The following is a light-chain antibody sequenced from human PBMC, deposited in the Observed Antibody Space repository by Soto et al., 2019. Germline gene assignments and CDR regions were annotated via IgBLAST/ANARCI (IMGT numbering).Light chain of an antibody. V-gene: IGKV3-20*01. CDR1: QSVTNNY. Sequence: EVVLTQSPGTLSLSPGRRDTLSCRASQSVTNNYFAWYQQKPGQAPRLLIFGSSDRATGIADRFSGSGSGTDFTLTISRLEPEDFAVYYCQQYGSSPPYTFGQGPKLEIK. CDR3: QQYGSSPPYT. CDR2: GSS. J-gene: IGKJ2*01.